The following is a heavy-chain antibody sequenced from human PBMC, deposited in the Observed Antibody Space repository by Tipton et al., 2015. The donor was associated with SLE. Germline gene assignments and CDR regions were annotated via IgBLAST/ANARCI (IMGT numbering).Heavy chain of an antibody. J-gene: IGHJ6*02. CDR1: GFTFEDYA. V-gene: IGHV3-23*01. Sequence: SLRLSCVVSGFTFEDYAMHWVRQAPGKGLEWVSGISGSGGSTYYADSVKGRFTISRDNSKNTLYVQMNSLRAEDTAVYFCARNYYYTMDVWGQGTTVTVSS. CDR2: ISGSGGST. CDR3: ARNYYYTMDV.